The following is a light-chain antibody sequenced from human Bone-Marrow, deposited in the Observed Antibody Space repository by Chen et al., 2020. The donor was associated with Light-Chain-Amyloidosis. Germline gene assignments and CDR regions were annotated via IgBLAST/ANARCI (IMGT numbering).Light chain of an antibody. Sequence: EIVLTQSPATLSLSPGERATLSCRASQSVSSYLAWYQQKPGQAPRLLIYDASNRATGIPARFSGSGSGTDFTLTISSLEPEAFAVDYCQQRSNWPYTFGQGTKLEIK. J-gene: IGKJ2*01. V-gene: IGKV3-11*01. CDR2: DAS. CDR3: QQRSNWPYT. CDR1: QSVSSY.